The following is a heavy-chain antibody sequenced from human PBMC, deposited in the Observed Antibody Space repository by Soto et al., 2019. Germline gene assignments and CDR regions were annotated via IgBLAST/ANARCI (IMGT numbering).Heavy chain of an antibody. J-gene: IGHJ4*02. V-gene: IGHV4-59*01. D-gene: IGHD6-13*01. CDR2: IYYSGST. CDR1: GGSISSYY. Sequence: SETLSLTFTVSGGSISSYYWSWIRQPPGKGLEWIGYIYYSGSTNYNPSLKSRVTISVDTSKNQFSLKLSSVTAADTAVYYCASRGYSSGWYYFDYWGQGTLVTVSS. CDR3: ASRGYSSGWYYFDY.